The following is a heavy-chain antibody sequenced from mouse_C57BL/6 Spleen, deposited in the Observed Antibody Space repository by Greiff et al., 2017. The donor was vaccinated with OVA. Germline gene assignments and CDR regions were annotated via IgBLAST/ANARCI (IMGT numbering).Heavy chain of an antibody. V-gene: IGHV1-26*01. D-gene: IGHD3-2*02. CDR1: GYTFTDYY. Sequence: EVQLQQSGPELVKPGASVKISCKASGYTFTDYYMNWVKQSHGKSLEWIGDINPNNGGTSYNQKFKGKATLTVDKSSSTAYMELRSLTSEDSAVYYCARSGGEKTAQARGVFAYWGQGTLVTVSA. J-gene: IGHJ3*01. CDR3: ARSGGEKTAQARGVFAY. CDR2: INPNNGGT.